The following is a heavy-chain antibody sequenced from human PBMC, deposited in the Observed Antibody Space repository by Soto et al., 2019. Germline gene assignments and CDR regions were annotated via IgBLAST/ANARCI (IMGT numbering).Heavy chain of an antibody. D-gene: IGHD3-3*01. CDR3: ARGPQRIRFLEWLPYYFDY. V-gene: IGHV4-34*01. CDR2: INHSGST. J-gene: IGHJ4*02. Sequence: PGKGLEWIGEINHSGSTNYNPSLKSRVTISVDTSKNQFSLKLSSVTAADTAVYYCARGPQRIRFLEWLPYYFDYWGQGTLVTVSS.